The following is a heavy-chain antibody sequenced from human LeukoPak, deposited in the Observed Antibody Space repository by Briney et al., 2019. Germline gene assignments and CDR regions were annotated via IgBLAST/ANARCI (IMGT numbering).Heavy chain of an antibody. D-gene: IGHD1-7*01. CDR1: GFTFGSYA. V-gene: IGHV3-23*01. CDR2: ISGSAIST. CDR3: AKDFYPLGNYVIYFDY. J-gene: IGHJ4*01. Sequence: GGSLRLSCAASGFTFGSYAMNWVRQAPGKGLEWVSIISGSAISTYYADSVKGRFTISRDNSKNTLYLQMNSLRTEDTAVYYCAKDFYPLGNYVIYFDYWGQGTLVTVSS.